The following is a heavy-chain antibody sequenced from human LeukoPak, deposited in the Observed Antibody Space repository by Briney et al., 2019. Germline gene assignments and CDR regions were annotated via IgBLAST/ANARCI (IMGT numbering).Heavy chain of an antibody. CDR1: GFTVSSNY. CDR2: IYSGGST. Sequence: GGSLRLSCAASGFTVSSNYMSWVRQAPGKGLEWVSVIYSGGSTYYADSVKGRFTISRDNSKNTLYLQMNSLRAEDTAVYYCASSTYSGSYSAYYYYMDVWGKGTTVTISS. CDR3: ASSTYSGSYSAYYYYMDV. D-gene: IGHD1-26*01. V-gene: IGHV3-66*01. J-gene: IGHJ6*03.